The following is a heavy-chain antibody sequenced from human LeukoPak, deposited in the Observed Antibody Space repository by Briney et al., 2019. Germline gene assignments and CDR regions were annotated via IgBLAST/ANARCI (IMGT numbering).Heavy chain of an antibody. V-gene: IGHV3-74*01. D-gene: IGHD6-13*01. CDR2: INDDGSDT. Sequence: GGSLRLSCAASGFTFKLYWMHWVRQVPGKRPVWVSRINDDGSDTIYADSVRGRFTISRDNIDNVVYLQMSSLRAEDTAVYYCARVAVAGPTGWFDPWGQGTLVTVSS. CDR1: GFTFKLYW. CDR3: ARVAVAGPTGWFDP. J-gene: IGHJ5*02.